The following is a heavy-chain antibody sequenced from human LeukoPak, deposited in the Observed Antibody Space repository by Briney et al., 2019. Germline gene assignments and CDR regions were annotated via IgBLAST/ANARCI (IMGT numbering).Heavy chain of an antibody. CDR3: ARDDCTNGVCAGGPDY. J-gene: IGHJ4*02. D-gene: IGHD2-8*01. CDR1: GFTFSSYS. CDR2: ISSSSSYI. Sequence: GGSLRLSCAASGFTFSSYSMNWVRQAPGKGLEWVSCISSSSSYIYYADSVKGRFTISRDNAKNSLYLQMNSLRAEDTAVYYCARDDCTNGVCAGGPDYWGQGTLVTVSS. V-gene: IGHV3-21*01.